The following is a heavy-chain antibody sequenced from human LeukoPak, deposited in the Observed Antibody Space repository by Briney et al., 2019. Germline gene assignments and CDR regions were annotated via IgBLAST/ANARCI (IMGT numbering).Heavy chain of an antibody. Sequence: VASVKVSCKASGYTFTSYAMNWVRQAPGQGLEWMGGFDPEDEDTVYAQKFQGRITMTEDTSTDTAYLELSNLRSDDTAVYFCATDTGDSQLLLSSFNYWGQGTLVTVSS. CDR2: FDPEDEDT. D-gene: IGHD2-21*02. CDR3: ATDTGDSQLLLSSFNY. V-gene: IGHV1-24*01. CDR1: GYTFTSYA. J-gene: IGHJ4*02.